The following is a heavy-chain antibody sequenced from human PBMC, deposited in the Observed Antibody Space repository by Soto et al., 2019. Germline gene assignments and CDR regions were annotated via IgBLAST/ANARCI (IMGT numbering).Heavy chain of an antibody. CDR3: ARLGGVAARTFDY. CDR1: GGAINDFS. Sequence: SETLSLTCTVSGGAINDFSWSWIRQPPGKGLEWIGYIYYSGSTDYNPSLKSRVTISVDPSKTQFALNLRSVNTADTAVYYCARLGGVAARTFDYWGQGTLVTVSS. CDR2: IYYSGST. V-gene: IGHV4-59*12. J-gene: IGHJ4*02. D-gene: IGHD6-6*01.